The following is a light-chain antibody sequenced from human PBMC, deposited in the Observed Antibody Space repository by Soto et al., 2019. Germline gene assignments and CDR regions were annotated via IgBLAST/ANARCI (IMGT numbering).Light chain of an antibody. CDR1: SSNVGNNA. CDR2: YDD. Sequence: QSVLTQPPSVSEAPRQRVTISCSGSSSNVGNNAVNWYQQLPGKAPKLLIYYDDLLPSGVSDRFSGSKSGTSASLAISGLQSEDEADYYCAVWDDSLNGPVFGGGTK. V-gene: IGLV1-36*01. CDR3: AVWDDSLNGPV. J-gene: IGLJ2*01.